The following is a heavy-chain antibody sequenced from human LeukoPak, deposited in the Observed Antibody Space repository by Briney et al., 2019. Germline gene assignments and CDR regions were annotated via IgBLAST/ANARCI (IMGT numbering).Heavy chain of an antibody. V-gene: IGHV1-2*02. D-gene: IGHD5-12*01. Sequence: GASVKVSCKASGYSFIDYFIHWMRQTPGQGLEWLGWVYPYRGGRRYSQKSQERRTTIRDNAAYMELTSLKSDDAAVYFCVRAVSGTLGGAFDIWGQGTAVTVSS. J-gene: IGHJ3*02. CDR3: VRAVSGTLGGAFDI. CDR2: VYPYRGGR. CDR1: GYSFIDYF.